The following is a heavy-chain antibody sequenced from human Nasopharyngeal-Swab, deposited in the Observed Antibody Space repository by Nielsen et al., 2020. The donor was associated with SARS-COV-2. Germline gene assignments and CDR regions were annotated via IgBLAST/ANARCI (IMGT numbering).Heavy chain of an antibody. CDR1: GVTFSNAW. D-gene: IGHD1-26*01. CDR2: IKSKTDGGTT. CDR3: TTPGSYPGIDY. Sequence: GGSRRLSCAASGVTFSNAWMSWVRQAPGKGLEWIGRIKSKTDGGTTDYAAPVKGRFTISRDDSKNTLFLQMNSLKTEDTAVYYCTTPGSYPGIDYWGQGTLVTVSS. J-gene: IGHJ4*02. V-gene: IGHV3-15*01.